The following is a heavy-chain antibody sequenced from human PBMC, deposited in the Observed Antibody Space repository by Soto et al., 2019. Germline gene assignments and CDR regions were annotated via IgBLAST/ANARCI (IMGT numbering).Heavy chain of an antibody. J-gene: IGHJ4*02. CDR1: GFTFNMYA. CDR3: ARTITRYFWAGDY. CDR2: IGGSGANT. V-gene: IGHV3-23*01. Sequence: EVQLSESGGGLAQPGGSLRLSCPASGFTFNMYAMSWVRQAPGKGLEWVLGIGGSGANTYYADFVKGRFNISRENSKNTLYLQMGSLRAEDPAIYYCARTITRYFWAGDYWGQGTLVTVSS. D-gene: IGHD1-1*01.